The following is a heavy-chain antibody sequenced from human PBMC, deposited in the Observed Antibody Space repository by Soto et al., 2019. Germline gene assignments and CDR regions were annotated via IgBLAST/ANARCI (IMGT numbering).Heavy chain of an antibody. CDR2: IDWEDEK. CDR3: ARTSRFGSSWDYYYYGMDV. Sequence: SGPTLVNPTQTLTLTCTFSGFSLSTSGMCVSWIRQPPGKALEWRALIDWEDEKYDSTSLKTRLTISKDTSKNQVVLTMTNMGPVDTATSYRARTSRFGSSWDYYYYGMDVWGQGTTVTVSS. CDR1: GFSLSTSGMC. V-gene: IGHV2-70*01. D-gene: IGHD6-13*01. J-gene: IGHJ6*02.